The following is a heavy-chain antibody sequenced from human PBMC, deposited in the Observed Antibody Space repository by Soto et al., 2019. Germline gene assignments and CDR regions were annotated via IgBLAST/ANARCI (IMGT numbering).Heavy chain of an antibody. V-gene: IGHV3-30-3*01. Sequence: QVQLVESGGGVVQPGRSLKLSCAASGFTFSSYAMHWVRQAPGKGLEWVAVISYDGSNKYYADSVKDRFTISRDKSKNTLYLQMNSLRAEDTALYYCARDFRWLVRDYYYYGMDLWGQGTTVTVSS. CDR1: GFTFSSYA. CDR3: ARDFRWLVRDYYYYGMDL. D-gene: IGHD6-19*01. J-gene: IGHJ6*02. CDR2: ISYDGSNK.